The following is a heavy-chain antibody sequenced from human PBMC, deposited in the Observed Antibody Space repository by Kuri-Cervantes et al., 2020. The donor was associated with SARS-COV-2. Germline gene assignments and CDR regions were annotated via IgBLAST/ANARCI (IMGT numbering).Heavy chain of an antibody. V-gene: IGHV3-33*08. CDR1: GFTLSNAW. Sequence: LSLTCAASGFTLSNAWMSWVRQAPGKGLEWVAFIRYDGSNKYYADSVKGRFTISRDNSKNTLYLQMNSLRAEDTALYYCARQQLALYYYYYMDVWGKGTTVTVSS. CDR2: IRYDGSNK. CDR3: ARQQLALYYYYYMDV. D-gene: IGHD6-13*01. J-gene: IGHJ6*03.